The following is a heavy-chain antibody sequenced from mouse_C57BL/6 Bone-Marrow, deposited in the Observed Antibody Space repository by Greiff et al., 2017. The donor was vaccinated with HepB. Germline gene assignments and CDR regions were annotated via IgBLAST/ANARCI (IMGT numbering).Heavy chain of an antibody. CDR3: ARSGMYADVTLPAWFGY. J-gene: IGHJ3*01. CDR1: GYTFTSYW. Sequence: QVQLKQPGAELVKPGASVKLSCKASGYTFTSYWMQWVKQRPGQGLEWIGEIDPSDGYTNYNQKFKGKATLTVDTSSSTAYMQLSSLTSEDSSVYDCARSGMYADVTLPAWFGYWGQVTLVTVSS. D-gene: IGHD2-12*01. V-gene: IGHV1-50*01. CDR2: IDPSDGYT.